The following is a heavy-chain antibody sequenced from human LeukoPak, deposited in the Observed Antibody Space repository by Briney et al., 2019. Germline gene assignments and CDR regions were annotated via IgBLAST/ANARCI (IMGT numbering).Heavy chain of an antibody. CDR2: ISSSGSAI. CDR3: AAYYYDYSPKAV. D-gene: IGHD3-22*01. Sequence: PGGSLRLSCAASGFSFSSYEMNWVRQAPGKGLEWVSYISSSGSAIDYVDSVKGRFTISRDYAKNSVYLQMNSLRAEDTAFYYCAAYYYDYSPKAVWGQGTLVTVSS. V-gene: IGHV3-48*03. J-gene: IGHJ3*01. CDR1: GFSFSSYE.